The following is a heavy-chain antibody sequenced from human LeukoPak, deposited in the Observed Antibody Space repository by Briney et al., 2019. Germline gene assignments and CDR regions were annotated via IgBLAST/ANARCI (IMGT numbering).Heavy chain of an antibody. J-gene: IGHJ5*02. CDR1: GGSISSYY. CDR2: IYYSGST. V-gene: IGHV4-59*01. Sequence: SGTLSLTCTVSGGSISSYYWSWIRQPPGKGLEWIGCIYYSGSTNYNPSLKSRVTISVDTSKNQFSLKLSSVTASDTAVYYCARDLLGWFDPWGQGTLVTVSS. CDR3: ARDLLGWFDP.